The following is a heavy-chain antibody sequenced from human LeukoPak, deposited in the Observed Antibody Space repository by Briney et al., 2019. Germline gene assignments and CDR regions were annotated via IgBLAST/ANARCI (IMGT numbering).Heavy chain of an antibody. Sequence: GESLKISCKGSGYSFTSYWIGWVRQMPGKGLEWMGIIYPGDSDTRYSPSFQGQVTISADKSISTAYLQWSSLKASDTAMYYCARHGVKYNWIDDGNRHFDYWGQGTLVTVSS. CDR3: ARHGVKYNWIDDGNRHFDY. CDR2: IYPGDSDT. V-gene: IGHV5-51*01. D-gene: IGHD1-1*01. J-gene: IGHJ4*02. CDR1: GYSFTSYW.